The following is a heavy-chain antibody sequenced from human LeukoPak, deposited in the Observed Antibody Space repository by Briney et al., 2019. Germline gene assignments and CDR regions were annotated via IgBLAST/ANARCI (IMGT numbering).Heavy chain of an antibody. V-gene: IGHV4-59*12. CDR2: IYYSGST. CDR3: ASDTLAEADYYYGMDV. Sequence: SETLSLTCTVSGGSISSYYWSWIRQAPGKGLEWIGYIYYSGSTNYNPSLKSRVIISIDTSKNQFSLKLSSVTAADTAVYYCASDTLAEADYYYGMDVWGQGTTVTVSS. J-gene: IGHJ6*02. CDR1: GGSISSYY. D-gene: IGHD2-15*01.